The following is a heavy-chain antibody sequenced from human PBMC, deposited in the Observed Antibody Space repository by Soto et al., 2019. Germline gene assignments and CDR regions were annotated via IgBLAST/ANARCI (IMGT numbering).Heavy chain of an antibody. J-gene: IGHJ6*02. CDR1: GGSFSAYH. CDR3: AGGRGVRGTIITTYYYYGMDV. V-gene: IGHV4-34*01. Sequence: QVQLQQWGAGLLKPSETLSLTCAVYGGSFSAYHWSWIRQPPGKGLEWIGEINHRGSTNYNPSLKSRVTISLDTSKKQFYLKLSSGTAADTAVYYCAGGRGVRGTIITTYYYYGMDVWGQGTTVTVSS. D-gene: IGHD3-10*01. CDR2: INHRGST.